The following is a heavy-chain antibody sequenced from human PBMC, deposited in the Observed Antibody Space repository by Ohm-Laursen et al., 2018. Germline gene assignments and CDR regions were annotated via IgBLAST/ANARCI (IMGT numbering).Heavy chain of an antibody. Sequence: SLRLSCAAAAFTFSSFWIHWVRQAPGKGLVWVAHINSDGTSTTYADSVRGRFTVSRDNARNTLYLQMNSLRAEDTAVYFCARDYGEVGATNAFDIWGQGTMVTVSS. D-gene: IGHD1-26*01. CDR2: INSDGTST. CDR3: ARDYGEVGATNAFDI. J-gene: IGHJ3*02. CDR1: AFTFSSFW. V-gene: IGHV3-74*03.